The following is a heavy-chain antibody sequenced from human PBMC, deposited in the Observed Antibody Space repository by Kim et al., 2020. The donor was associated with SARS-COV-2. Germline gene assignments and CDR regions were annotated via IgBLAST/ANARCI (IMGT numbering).Heavy chain of an antibody. Sequence: GGSLRLSCAASGFTFSNTWMTWVRQAPGKGLEWVGRIKNKAQGATTDYAAPVKGRFTISRDDSENTLYLQMNSLKIEDTAVYYCTTDATPTLSNYFDYWGRGTLVTVSS. V-gene: IGHV3-15*01. D-gene: IGHD4-17*01. CDR1: GFTFSNTW. CDR3: TTDATPTLSNYFDY. CDR2: IKNKAQGATT. J-gene: IGHJ4*02.